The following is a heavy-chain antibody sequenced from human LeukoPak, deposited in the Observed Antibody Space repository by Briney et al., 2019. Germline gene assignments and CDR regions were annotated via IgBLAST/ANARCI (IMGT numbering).Heavy chain of an antibody. V-gene: IGHV5-51*01. CDR2: IYPGDSDT. J-gene: IGHJ3*02. CDR1: GYSFTSYW. CDR3: ARRWFRFGELDAFDI. Sequence: GESLKISCKGSGYSFTSYWIGWVRQMPGKGLEWMGIIYPGDSDTRYSPSFQGQVTISADKSISTAYLQWSSLKASDTAMYYCARRWFRFGELDAFDIWGQGTMVTVSS. D-gene: IGHD3-10*01.